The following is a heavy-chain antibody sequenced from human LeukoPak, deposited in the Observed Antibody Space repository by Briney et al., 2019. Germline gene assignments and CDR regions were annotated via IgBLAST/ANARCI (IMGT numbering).Heavy chain of an antibody. CDR3: AREFDLGWFDP. CDR1: GFTFSSYE. V-gene: IGHV3-48*03. J-gene: IGHJ5*02. CDR2: ISSSGSTI. Sequence: GGSLRLSCAASGFTFSSYEMNWVRQAPGKGLEWVSYISSSGSTIYYADSVKGRFTISRDNSKNTLYLQMNSLRAEDTAVYYCAREFDLGWFDPWGQGTLVTVSS. D-gene: IGHD3/OR15-3a*01.